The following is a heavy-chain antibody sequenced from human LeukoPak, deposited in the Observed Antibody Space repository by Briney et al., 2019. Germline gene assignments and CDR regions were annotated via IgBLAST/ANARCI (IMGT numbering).Heavy chain of an antibody. Sequence: PSETLSLTCTVSGGSISSSSYYWGWIRQPPGKGLEWIGSIYYSGSTYYNPSLKSRVTISVDTSKNQFSLKLSSVTAADTAVYYCAREAKALGVRYFDYWGQGTLVTASS. V-gene: IGHV4-39*07. CDR2: IYYSGST. CDR3: AREAKALGVRYFDY. J-gene: IGHJ4*02. CDR1: GGSISSSSYY. D-gene: IGHD6-6*01.